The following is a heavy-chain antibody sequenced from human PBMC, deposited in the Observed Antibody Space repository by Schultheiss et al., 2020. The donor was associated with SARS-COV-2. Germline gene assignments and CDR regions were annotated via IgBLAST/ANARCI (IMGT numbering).Heavy chain of an antibody. V-gene: IGHV4-61*02. CDR2: IYTSGST. CDR3: ARENVVPAAIVGNWFDP. Sequence: SQTLSLTCTVSGGSVSSGSYYWSWIRQPAGKGLEWIGRIYTSGSTYYNPSLKSRVTISVDTSKNQFSLKLSSVTAADTAVYYCARENVVPAAIVGNWFDPWGQGTLVTVSS. J-gene: IGHJ5*02. CDR1: GGSVSSGSYY. D-gene: IGHD2-2*02.